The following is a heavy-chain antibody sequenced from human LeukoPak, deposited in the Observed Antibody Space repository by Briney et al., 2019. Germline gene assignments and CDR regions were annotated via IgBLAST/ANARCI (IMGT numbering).Heavy chain of an antibody. Sequence: SETLSLTCTMSGGTFSSDYWNWIRQPPGKGLEWIGYIFHSGTTNYNPSLKSRVTISVDTSKNHCSLRLSSVTAADTAVYYCARGDPVGLFDDWGQGILVTLSS. CDR3: ARGDPVGLFDD. CDR1: GGTFSSDY. V-gene: IGHV4-59*01. J-gene: IGHJ4*02. D-gene: IGHD1-26*01. CDR2: IFHSGTT.